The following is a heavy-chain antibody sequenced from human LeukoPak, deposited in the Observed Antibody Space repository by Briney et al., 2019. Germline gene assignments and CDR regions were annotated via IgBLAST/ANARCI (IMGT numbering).Heavy chain of an antibody. CDR1: GDSVSSNSAA. V-gene: IGHV6-1*01. J-gene: IGHJ4*02. Sequence: SQTLSLTCAISGDSVSSNSAAWNWIRQSPSRGLESLGSTYYRSKWSSDYVVSVKSRITINPDTSKNQFSLQLNSVTPEDTAVYYCARDSYSSGWYRFDYWGQGTLVTVSS. CDR2: TYYRSKWSS. CDR3: ARDSYSSGWYRFDY. D-gene: IGHD6-19*01.